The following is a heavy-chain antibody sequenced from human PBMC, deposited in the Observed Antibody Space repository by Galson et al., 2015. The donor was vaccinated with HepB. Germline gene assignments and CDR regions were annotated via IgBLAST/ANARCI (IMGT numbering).Heavy chain of an antibody. CDR2: IYSGVST. Sequence: SLRLSCAASGFTISNNYMSWVRQAPGKGLEWVSVIYSGVSTYYADSVKGRFTISRDNSKNTLYLQLNTLRADDTAVNYCAREDTAMALGYWGQGTLVTVSS. CDR1: GFTISNNY. CDR3: AREDTAMALGY. V-gene: IGHV3-66*01. J-gene: IGHJ4*02. D-gene: IGHD5-18*01.